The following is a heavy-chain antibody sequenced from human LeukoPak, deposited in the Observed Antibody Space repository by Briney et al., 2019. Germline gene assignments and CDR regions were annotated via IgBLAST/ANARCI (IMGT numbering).Heavy chain of an antibody. Sequence: PSETLSLTCAVYGVSFSGYYWSWIRQPPGKGLEWIGEINHSGSTNYNPSLKSRVTISVDTSKNQFSLKLSSVTAADTAVYYCARGRRFGESPFDYWGQGTLVTVSS. CDR2: INHSGST. CDR1: GVSFSGYY. D-gene: IGHD3-10*01. J-gene: IGHJ4*02. CDR3: ARGRRFGESPFDY. V-gene: IGHV4-34*01.